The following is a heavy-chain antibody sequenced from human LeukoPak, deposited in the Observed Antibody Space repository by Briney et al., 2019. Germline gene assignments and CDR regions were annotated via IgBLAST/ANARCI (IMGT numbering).Heavy chain of an antibody. CDR2: VSGHGDTT. D-gene: IGHD6-19*01. J-gene: IGHJ4*01. Sequence: AGGSLRLSCAASGFTFSSYAMSWARQPPGKGLEWVSAVSGHGDTTDYVDSVKGRFTISRDNSRNTVHLQIDSLRIEDTGVYYCARGSTAAAPGWVYWGHGTLVTVSS. CDR3: ARGSTAAAPGWVY. V-gene: IGHV3-23*01. CDR1: GFTFSSYA.